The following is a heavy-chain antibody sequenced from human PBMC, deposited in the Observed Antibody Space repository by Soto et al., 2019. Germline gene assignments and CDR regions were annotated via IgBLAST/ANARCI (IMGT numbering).Heavy chain of an antibody. D-gene: IGHD6-13*01. J-gene: IGHJ4*02. Sequence: QVQLVQSGAEVKKPGASVKVSCKASGYTFTSYAMHWVRQAPGQRLEWMGWINAGNGNTKYSQKFQGRVTITWDTSASTAYMELSSLRSEDTAVYYCARPHFSSSYYFDYWGQGTLVTVSS. CDR3: ARPHFSSSYYFDY. V-gene: IGHV1-3*01. CDR1: GYTFTSYA. CDR2: INAGNGNT.